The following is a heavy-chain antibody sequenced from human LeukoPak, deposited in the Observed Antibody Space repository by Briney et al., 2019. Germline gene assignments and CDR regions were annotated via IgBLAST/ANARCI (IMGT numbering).Heavy chain of an antibody. CDR3: ARDQWLADY. D-gene: IGHD6-19*01. CDR2: IKQDGSET. J-gene: IGHJ4*02. CDR1: GGSISSSSYY. Sequence: PLETLFLTCTVSGGSISSSSYYWGWIRQPPGKGLEWVANIKQDGSETYYVDSVKGRFTISRDDAKNSVYLQMNRLRVEDTAVYFCARDQWLADYWGQGTLVTVSS. V-gene: IGHV3-7*01.